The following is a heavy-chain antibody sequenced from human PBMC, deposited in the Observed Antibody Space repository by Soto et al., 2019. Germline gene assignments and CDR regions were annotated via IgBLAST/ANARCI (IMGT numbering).Heavy chain of an antibody. J-gene: IGHJ4*02. D-gene: IGHD3-3*01. V-gene: IGHV1-3*01. Sequence: QVHLVQSGAEVKKPGASVKISCKASGYTFTLYAMHWVRQAPGQRLEWMGWINAANGNTKSSQKFQGRVTFTRDTSASTGYMALSTLNSADTAVYYCARDQRRDYDLWSGYSQGLDYWGQGTPVTLSS. CDR1: GYTFTLYA. CDR3: ARDQRRDYDLWSGYSQGLDY. CDR2: INAANGNT.